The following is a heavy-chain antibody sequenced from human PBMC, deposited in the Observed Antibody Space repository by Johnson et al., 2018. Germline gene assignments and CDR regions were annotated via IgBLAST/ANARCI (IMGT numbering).Heavy chain of an antibody. D-gene: IGHD6-19*01. CDR2: ISSGSGTI. J-gene: IGHJ6*03. V-gene: IGHV3-48*01. CDR1: GFTISSSE. Sequence: VQLVESGGVLVQPEESLRLSCAVSGFTISSSEMSWVRQAPGRGLEWVSYISSGSGTIYNADSVKGRFTIARDNAKNSLYLQMNSLRAGDTAVYYCARHPLTYSSGGGDYYYYYYMDVWGKGTTVTVSS. CDR3: ARHPLTYSSGGGDYYYYYYMDV.